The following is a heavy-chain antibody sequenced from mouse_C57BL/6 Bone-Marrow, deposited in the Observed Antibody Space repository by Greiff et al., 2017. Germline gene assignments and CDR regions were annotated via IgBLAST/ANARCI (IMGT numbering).Heavy chain of an antibody. V-gene: IGHV6-6*01. CDR1: GFTFSDTW. D-gene: IGHD1-1*01. J-gene: IGHJ3*01. CDR3: TPDYYGSSRFAY. Sequence: EVKVEESGGGLVQPGGSMKLSCAASGFTFSDTWMDWVRQSPEKGLEWVVEIRNKANNHATYYAESVKGRFTISRDASKSSVYLQMNSLRAEDTGIYYCTPDYYGSSRFAYWGQGTLVTVSA. CDR2: IRNKANNHAT.